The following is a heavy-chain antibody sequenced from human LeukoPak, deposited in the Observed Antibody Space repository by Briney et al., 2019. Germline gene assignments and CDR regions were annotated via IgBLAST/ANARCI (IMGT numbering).Heavy chain of an antibody. D-gene: IGHD5-18*01. CDR1: GGSISSSSCY. J-gene: IGHJ6*03. V-gene: IGHV4-39*01. CDR2: IYYSGST. CDR3: ARHSPTGYSYGYNYYYYMDV. Sequence: ASETLSLTCTVSGGSISSSSCYWGWIRQPPGKGLEWIGSIYYSGSTYYNPSLKSRVTISVDTSKNQFSLKLSSVTAADTAVYYCARHSPTGYSYGYNYYYYMDVWGKGTTVTVSS.